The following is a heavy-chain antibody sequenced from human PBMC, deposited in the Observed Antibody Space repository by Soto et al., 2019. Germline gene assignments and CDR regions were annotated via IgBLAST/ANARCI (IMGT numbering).Heavy chain of an antibody. J-gene: IGHJ3*02. D-gene: IGHD3-22*01. V-gene: IGHV4-61*01. Sequence: SETLSLTCTVSGGSVSSGSYYWSWIRQPPGKGLEWIGYIYYSGSTNYNPSLKSRVTISVDTSKNQFSLKLSSVTAADTAVYYCAIGNYYDSSAAFDIRGQGTMVTVSS. CDR2: IYYSGST. CDR3: AIGNYYDSSAAFDI. CDR1: GGSVSSGSYY.